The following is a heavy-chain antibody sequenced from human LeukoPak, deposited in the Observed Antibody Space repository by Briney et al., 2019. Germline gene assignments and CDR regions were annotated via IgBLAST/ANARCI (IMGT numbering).Heavy chain of an antibody. CDR1: GFTFSTYG. J-gene: IGHJ6*02. Sequence: PGRSLRLSCAASGFTFSTYGMHWVRQAPGKGLEWVAGIRYDGSNKNYADSVKGRFTISRDNSNNTLYLQVSSLRAEDTAVYYCVRDHYSIDWYGVDVWGQGTTVTVSS. CDR3: VRDHYSIDWYGVDV. D-gene: IGHD6-19*01. V-gene: IGHV3-33*01. CDR2: IRYDGSNK.